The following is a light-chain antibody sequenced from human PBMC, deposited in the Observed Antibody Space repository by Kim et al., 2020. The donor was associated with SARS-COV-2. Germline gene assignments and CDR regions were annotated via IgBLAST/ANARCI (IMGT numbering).Light chain of an antibody. Sequence: EIVMTQSPATLCVSPGERATLSCRASQSVSSNLAWYQQKPGQAPRLLIYGASTRATGIPARFSGSGSGTEFTLTISSLQSEDFAVYYCQQYNNLVGFGQGTKVDIK. J-gene: IGKJ1*01. CDR2: GAS. CDR1: QSVSSN. CDR3: QQYNNLVG. V-gene: IGKV3-15*01.